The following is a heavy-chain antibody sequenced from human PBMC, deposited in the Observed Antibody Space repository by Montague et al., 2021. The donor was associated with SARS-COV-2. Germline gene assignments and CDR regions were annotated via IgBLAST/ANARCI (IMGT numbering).Heavy chain of an antibody. CDR3: ARGGDMNWFDP. CDR2: TYYSGST. J-gene: IGHJ5*02. V-gene: IGHV4-59*01. CDR1: GGSISSYY. D-gene: IGHD2-21*01. Sequence: SETLSLTCTVSGGSISSYYWSWIRQPPGKGLEWIGYTYYSGSTNYNPSLKSRVTISVDTSKNQFSLKLSFVTAADTAVYYCARGGDMNWFDPWGQGTLVTVSS.